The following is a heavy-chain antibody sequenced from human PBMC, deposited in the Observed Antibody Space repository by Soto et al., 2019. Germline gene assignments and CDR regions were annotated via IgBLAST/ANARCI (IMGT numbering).Heavy chain of an antibody. CDR1: GYSFTSYW. CDR2: IYPGDSDT. V-gene: IGHV5-51*01. Sequence: GESLKISCKGSGYSFTSYWIGWVRQMPGKGLEWMGIIYPGDSDTRYSPSFQGQVTISVDTSKNQFSLKLSSVTAADTAVYYCARSVGSSSPAWFDPWGQGTLVTVSS. J-gene: IGHJ5*02. CDR3: ARSVGSSSPAWFDP. D-gene: IGHD6-13*01.